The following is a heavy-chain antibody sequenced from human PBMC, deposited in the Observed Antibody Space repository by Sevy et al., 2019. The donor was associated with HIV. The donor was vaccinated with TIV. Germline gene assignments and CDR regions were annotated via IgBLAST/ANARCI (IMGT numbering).Heavy chain of an antibody. CDR3: AREGDIVVVPAAIDAMDV. CDR1: GFTFSSYW. J-gene: IGHJ6*02. Sequence: GGSLRLSCAASGFTFSSYWMHWVRQAPGKGLVWASRINTDGSSTSNADSVQGRFTISRDNAKNTLYLQMNSLRAEDTAVYYCAREGDIVVVPAAIDAMDVWGQGTAVTVSS. D-gene: IGHD2-2*02. V-gene: IGHV3-74*01. CDR2: INTDGSST.